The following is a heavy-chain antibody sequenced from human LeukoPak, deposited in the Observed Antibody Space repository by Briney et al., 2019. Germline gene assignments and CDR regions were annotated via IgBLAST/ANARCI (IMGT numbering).Heavy chain of an antibody. Sequence: PGGSLRLSCAASGFNVSSNSMTWVRQAPGKGLEWVSIIYSGGSTNYAGSLKGRFTISRDNSKNTVYLQMNSLRAEDTAVYYCARGQSGVPDFYYYYYGLDVWGQGTTVTVSS. CDR3: ARGQSGVPDFYYYYYGLDV. CDR1: GFNVSSNS. V-gene: IGHV3-53*01. J-gene: IGHJ6*02. CDR2: IYSGGST. D-gene: IGHD2-2*01.